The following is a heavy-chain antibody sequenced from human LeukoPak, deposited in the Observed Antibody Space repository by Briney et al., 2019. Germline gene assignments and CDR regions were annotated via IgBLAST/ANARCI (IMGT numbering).Heavy chain of an antibody. CDR2: ISGSGAST. V-gene: IGHV3-23*01. D-gene: IGHD4-17*01. J-gene: IGHJ3*02. Sequence: GGSLRLSCAASGFTFSTSAMSWVRQAPGKGLEWVSTISGSGASTYYADSVKGRFTISRDNSKNTLYLQMNSLRAEDTAVYYCAKVQYGDLWEVAFDIWGQGTMVTVSS. CDR1: GFTFSTSA. CDR3: AKVQYGDLWEVAFDI.